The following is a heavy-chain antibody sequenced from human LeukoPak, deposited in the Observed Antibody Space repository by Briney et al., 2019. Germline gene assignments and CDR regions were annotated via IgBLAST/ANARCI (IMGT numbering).Heavy chain of an antibody. CDR3: ARWEMTTVTFDF. V-gene: IGHV4-39*01. CDR2: IYHSGNT. J-gene: IGHJ4*02. CDR1: GASISSNFYY. Sequence: SKTLSLTCAVSGASISSNFYYWGWIRQPPGKGLEWIGNIYHSGNTHYNPSLKSRVTISVDKSKNQFSPNLNSVTAADTAVYYCARWEMTTVTFDFWGQGTLVTVSS. D-gene: IGHD5-24*01.